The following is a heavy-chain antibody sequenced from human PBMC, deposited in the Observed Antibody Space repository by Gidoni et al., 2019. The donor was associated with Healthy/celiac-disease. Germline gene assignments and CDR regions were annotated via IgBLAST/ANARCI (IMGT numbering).Heavy chain of an antibody. CDR3: ARGYHRSSSYYEMVWYFDL. CDR2: MNPNSGNT. J-gene: IGHJ2*01. CDR1: GYTFTSYA. V-gene: IGHV1-8*01. Sequence: QVQLLQSAAEVKKPGASVKVSCKASGYTFTSYALNWVRQATGQELEWMGWMNPNSGNTGYAQKFQGRVTMTRDTSISKAYMELGSLRSEDTAVYYCARGYHRSSSYYEMVWYFDLWGRGTLVTVSS. D-gene: IGHD3-22*01.